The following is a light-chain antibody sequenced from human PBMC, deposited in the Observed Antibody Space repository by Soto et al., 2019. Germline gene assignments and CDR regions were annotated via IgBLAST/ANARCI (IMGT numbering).Light chain of an antibody. CDR3: QQFNSYSRT. Sequence: DIQMTQSPSTLSASVGDRVTITCRASQSISNRLDWYQQKPGKAPNLLMYDTSTLVSRVPSRFSCSGSLTDFTLTISSLQPDDFATYFCQQFNSYSRTFGQGTKVEIK. J-gene: IGKJ1*01. CDR2: DTS. CDR1: QSISNR. V-gene: IGKV1-5*01.